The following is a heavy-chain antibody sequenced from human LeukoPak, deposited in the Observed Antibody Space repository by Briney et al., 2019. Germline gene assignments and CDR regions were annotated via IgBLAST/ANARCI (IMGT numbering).Heavy chain of an antibody. CDR2: TYYRSKWYN. CDR1: GDSVSSSSAT. D-gene: IGHD2/OR15-2a*01. J-gene: IGHJ4*02. CDR3: ARYVTSGRSFDS. Sequence: SQTLSLTCAIPGDSVSSSSATWNWFRQSPSRGLECLGRTYYRSKWYNDYAVSVKSRITINPDTSKNQFSLQLNSVTPEDTAMYYCARYVTSGRSFDSWGQGTLVTVSS. V-gene: IGHV6-1*01.